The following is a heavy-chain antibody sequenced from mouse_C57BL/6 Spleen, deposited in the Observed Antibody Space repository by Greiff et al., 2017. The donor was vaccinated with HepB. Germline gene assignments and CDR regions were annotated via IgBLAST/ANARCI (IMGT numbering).Heavy chain of an antibody. CDR2: IYPGDGDT. Sequence: QVQLQQSGAELVKPGASVKISCKASGYAFSSYWMNWVKQRPGKGLEWIGQIYPGDGDTNYNGKFKGKATLTADKSSSTAYMQLSSLTSEDSAVYFCARSGGTVVENFDYWGQGTTLTVSS. D-gene: IGHD1-1*01. CDR3: ARSGGTVVENFDY. V-gene: IGHV1-80*01. CDR1: GYAFSSYW. J-gene: IGHJ2*01.